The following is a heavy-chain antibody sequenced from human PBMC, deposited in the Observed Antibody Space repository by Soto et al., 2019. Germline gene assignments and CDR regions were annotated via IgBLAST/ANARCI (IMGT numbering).Heavy chain of an antibody. D-gene: IGHD2-2*01. Sequence: GGSLRLSCAASGFTFSSYAMSWVRQAPGKGLEWVSAISGSGGSTYYADSVKGRFTISRDNSKNTLYLQMNSLRAEDTVVYYCAKDGDIVVVPAADAFDIWGQGTMVTVSS. V-gene: IGHV3-23*01. CDR2: ISGSGGST. CDR3: AKDGDIVVVPAADAFDI. CDR1: GFTFSSYA. J-gene: IGHJ3*02.